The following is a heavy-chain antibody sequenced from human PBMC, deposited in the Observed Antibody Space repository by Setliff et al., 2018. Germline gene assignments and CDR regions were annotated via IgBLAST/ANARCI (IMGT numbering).Heavy chain of an antibody. CDR3: AREVGTSTSSDAFDV. CDR2: IYHSGSA. J-gene: IGHJ3*01. CDR1: GDSISSGDYF. D-gene: IGHD1-26*01. V-gene: IGHV4-30-4*08. Sequence: SETLSLTCTVSGDSISSGDYFWSWIRQPPGKGLEWIAYIYHSGSAYYNPSLKSRVTMSVDTSESQFSLHLTSVTAADTAVYYCAREVGTSTSSDAFDVWGQGMMVTVSS.